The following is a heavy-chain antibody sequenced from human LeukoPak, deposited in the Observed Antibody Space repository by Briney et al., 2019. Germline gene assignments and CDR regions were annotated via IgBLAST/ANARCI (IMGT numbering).Heavy chain of an antibody. V-gene: IGHV4-39*01. Sequence: SETLSLTCTVSGGSIRSDNYYWGWIRQSPGKGLEWIGNIYFRGSTSYNPSLDSRLTISVDTSENQFSLRLTSVTAADSAVYYCARHFRFLGFGELLAFDNWGQGTRVIVSS. J-gene: IGHJ4*02. CDR2: IYFRGST. CDR1: GGSIRSDNYY. D-gene: IGHD3-10*01. CDR3: ARHFRFLGFGELLAFDN.